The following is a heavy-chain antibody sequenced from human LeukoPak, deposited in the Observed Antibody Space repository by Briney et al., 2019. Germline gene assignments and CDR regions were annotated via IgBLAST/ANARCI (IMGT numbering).Heavy chain of an antibody. V-gene: IGHV3-49*04. CDR1: GFTFGDYA. Sequence: GGSLRLSCTASGFTFGDYAMSWVRQAPGKGLEWVGFIRSKAYGGTTEYATSVKGRFTISRDDSKNFAYLQMNSLKTEDTAVYYCARGLRDSSGYYLDAFDIWGQGTMVTVSS. CDR3: ARGLRDSSGYYLDAFDI. CDR2: IRSKAYGGTT. J-gene: IGHJ3*02. D-gene: IGHD3-22*01.